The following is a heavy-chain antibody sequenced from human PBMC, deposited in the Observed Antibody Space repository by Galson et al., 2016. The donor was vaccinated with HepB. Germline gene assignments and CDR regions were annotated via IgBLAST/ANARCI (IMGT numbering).Heavy chain of an antibody. V-gene: IGHV2-5*02. J-gene: IGHJ3*01. D-gene: IGHD6-25*01. CDR3: AHYRSGWFSVGPCACDV. CDR2: IYWDDDK. Sequence: PALVKPTQTLTLTCDVSGFSISTSGMAVAWIRQPPGEALEWFALIYWDDDKRYRPSLKNRITMTRDTSKNQVVLTMTDMDPTDTATYYCAHYRSGWFSVGPCACDVWGGGKRVTVSS. CDR1: GFSISTSGMA.